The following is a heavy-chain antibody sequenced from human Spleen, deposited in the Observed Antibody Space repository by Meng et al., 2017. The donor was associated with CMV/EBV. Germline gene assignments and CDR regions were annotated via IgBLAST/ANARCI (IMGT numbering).Heavy chain of an antibody. CDR3: VSGGDYQYVGGWYPYFDY. V-gene: IGHV4-38-2*02. J-gene: IGHJ4*02. CDR2: FYRTGDT. D-gene: IGHD6-19*01. Sequence: SETLSLTCIVSGYAISDGYYWGWVRQSPRKGLEWLGSFYRTGDTYYNPSLQSRIAFLVDAPKNRFSLRLAAVTSTDTALYFCVSGGDYQYVGGWYPYFDYWGQGRLVTVSS. CDR1: GYAISDGYY.